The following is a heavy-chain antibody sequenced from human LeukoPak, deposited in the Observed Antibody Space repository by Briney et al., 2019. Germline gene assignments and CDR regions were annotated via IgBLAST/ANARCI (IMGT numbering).Heavy chain of an antibody. V-gene: IGHV4-39*02. CDR3: ARDRDGYAYSFDY. CDR2: TYYTGSA. D-gene: IGHD5-24*01. Sequence: PSETLSLTCTVSGGSITSGSYHWGWIRQSPGKGLEWIGNTYYTGSAYYRPSLQSRVSISVDTSKKEFSLKLTSVTAADTAVYYCARDRDGYAYSFDYWGRGTLVTVSS. J-gene: IGHJ4*02. CDR1: GGSITSGSYH.